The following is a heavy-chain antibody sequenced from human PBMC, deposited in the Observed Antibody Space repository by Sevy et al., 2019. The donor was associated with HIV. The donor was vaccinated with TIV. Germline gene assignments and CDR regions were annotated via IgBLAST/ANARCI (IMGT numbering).Heavy chain of an antibody. CDR1: GYTFTNYY. D-gene: IGHD6-19*01. CDR2: INPSGGST. V-gene: IGHV1-46*03. Sequence: ASVKVSCKASGYTFTNYYIHWVRQAPGQGLEWMGIINPSGGSTSYAQEFQGRVTMTRDTSTSTLYMELSSLRFDDTAVYYCTRARGSSGWDAFHIWGQGTMVTVSS. J-gene: IGHJ3*02. CDR3: TRARGSSGWDAFHI.